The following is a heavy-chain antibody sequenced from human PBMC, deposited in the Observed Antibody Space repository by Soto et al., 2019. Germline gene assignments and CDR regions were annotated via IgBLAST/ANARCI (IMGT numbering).Heavy chain of an antibody. V-gene: IGHV3-30*03. CDR1: GFTFTNYA. J-gene: IGHJ4*02. CDR3: ARDGGIQMWSPYYFDY. Sequence: QVQLVESGGGVVQPGMSLRLSCTASGFTFTNYAMHWVRQSTDRGLEWVAIVSYDGSKTYYADFVKGRFTISRDNSKNTLYLQMNTLNAEDTAVYFCARDGGIQMWSPYYFDYWGQGTLVTVSS. CDR2: VSYDGSKT. D-gene: IGHD2-21*01.